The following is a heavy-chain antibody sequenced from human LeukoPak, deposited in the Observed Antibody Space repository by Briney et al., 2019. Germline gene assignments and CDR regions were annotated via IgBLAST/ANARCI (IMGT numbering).Heavy chain of an antibody. CDR3: AKDSDCTSKICYHHYSYHLDV. J-gene: IGHJ6*03. CDR2: IRYDGSNK. Sequence: GGSLRLSCAASGFTFSTYGMHWVRQAPGKGLEWVAFIRYDGSNKYYADSVEGRFTVSRDNSKNTLYLQVNSLRAEDTAVYYCAKDSDCTSKICYHHYSYHLDVWGKGTTVTVSS. V-gene: IGHV3-30*02. CDR1: GFTFSTYG. D-gene: IGHD2-2*01.